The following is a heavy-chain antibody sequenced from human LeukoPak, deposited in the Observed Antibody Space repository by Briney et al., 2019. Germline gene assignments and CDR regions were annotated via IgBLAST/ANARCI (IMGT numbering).Heavy chain of an antibody. Sequence: GGSLRLSCAASGFTFDDYGMSWVRQAPGKGLEWVSGINWNGGSTGYADSVKGRFTISRDNGKNSLYLQMNSLRAEDTALYYCARESYYYDSSGYYSFDYWGQGTLVTVSS. CDR3: ARESYYYDSSGYYSFDY. V-gene: IGHV3-20*04. J-gene: IGHJ4*02. CDR2: INWNGGST. D-gene: IGHD3-22*01. CDR1: GFTFDDYG.